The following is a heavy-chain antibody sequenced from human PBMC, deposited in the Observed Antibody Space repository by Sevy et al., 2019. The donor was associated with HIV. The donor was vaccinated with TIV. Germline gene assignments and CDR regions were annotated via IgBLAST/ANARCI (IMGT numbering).Heavy chain of an antibody. V-gene: IGHV3-33*01. D-gene: IGHD5-12*01. J-gene: IGHJ6*02. CDR2: IWYDESNK. CDR3: ARGVATTYYYHYGMDV. CDR1: GFTFSSNA. Sequence: GGSLRLSCTASGFTFSSNAMYWVRQAPGKGLEWVAVIWYDESNKYHADSVKGRFTISRDNSKNTLYLQMNSLRAEDTAVNYCARGVATTYYYHYGMDVWGQGTTVTVSS.